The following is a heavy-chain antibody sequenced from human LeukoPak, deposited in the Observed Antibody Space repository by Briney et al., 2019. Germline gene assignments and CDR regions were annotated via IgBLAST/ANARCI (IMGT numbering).Heavy chain of an antibody. CDR1: GGSISSSY. CDR3: VRGAGEIPNFDY. J-gene: IGHJ4*02. D-gene: IGHD3-10*01. CDR2: IFYSGST. Sequence: SETLSLTCTVSGGSISSSYWSWIRQPPGKGLEWIGYIFYSGSTNYNPSLKSRVTISIDTSKNQFSLKLSSVTAADTAVYFCVRGAGEIPNFDYWGQGTLVTVSS. V-gene: IGHV4-59*01.